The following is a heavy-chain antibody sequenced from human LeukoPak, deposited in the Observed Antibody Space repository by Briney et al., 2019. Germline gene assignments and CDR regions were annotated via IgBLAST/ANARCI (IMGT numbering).Heavy chain of an antibody. Sequence: GGSLRLSCAASGFTVSSTYMSWVRQAPGKGLEWVSSFGTRSTSIYHAGSVKGRFAISRDNAKNSLYLQMNSLRAEDTALYYCAREVSEGFDFWGQGTLVTVYS. CDR1: GFTVSSTY. CDR2: FGTRSTSI. J-gene: IGHJ4*02. D-gene: IGHD3-22*01. V-gene: IGHV3-21*01. CDR3: AREVSEGFDF.